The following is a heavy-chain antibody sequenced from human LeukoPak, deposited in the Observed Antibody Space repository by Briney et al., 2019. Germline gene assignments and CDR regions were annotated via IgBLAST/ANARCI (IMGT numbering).Heavy chain of an antibody. CDR1: GFTFSRYS. Sequence: GGSLRLSCAVSGFTFSRYSMNWVRQAPGKGLEWVSSIISSSSYIYYADSVKGRFTISRDNAKNSLYLQMNSLRAEDTAVYYCARDNYDILTGYSPHGMDVWGQGTTVTVSS. V-gene: IGHV3-21*01. CDR3: ARDNYDILTGYSPHGMDV. J-gene: IGHJ6*02. D-gene: IGHD3-9*01. CDR2: IISSSSYI.